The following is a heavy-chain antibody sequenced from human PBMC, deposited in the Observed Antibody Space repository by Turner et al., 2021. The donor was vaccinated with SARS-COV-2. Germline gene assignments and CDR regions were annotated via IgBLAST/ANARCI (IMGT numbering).Heavy chain of an antibody. CDR3: ARDLDYYGMDV. CDR1: GFRFSIYE. V-gene: IGHV3-23*01. Sequence: EAQLLESGGDLVQPGGSLRLSCAASGFRFSIYEMSWVRQAPGKGLEWVSALSGSGTNTYYADSVKGRFTISRDNSKNTLYLQMNSLGAEDTAVYYCARDLDYYGMDVWGQGTTVTVSS. J-gene: IGHJ6*02. CDR2: LSGSGTNT.